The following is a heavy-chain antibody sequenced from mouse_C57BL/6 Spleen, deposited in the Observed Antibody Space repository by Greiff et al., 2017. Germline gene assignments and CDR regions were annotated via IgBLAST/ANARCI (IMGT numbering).Heavy chain of an antibody. CDR1: GYAFSSYW. CDR2: IYPGDGDT. CDR3: ARSPFITTADY. Sequence: QVQLQQSGAELVKPGASVKISCKASGYAFSSYWMNWVKQRPGKGLEWIGQIYPGDGDTTYNGKFKGKATLTADKASSTAYMQLSSLTSEDSAVYFCARSPFITTADYWGQGTTLTVSS. V-gene: IGHV1-80*01. D-gene: IGHD1-1*01. J-gene: IGHJ2*01.